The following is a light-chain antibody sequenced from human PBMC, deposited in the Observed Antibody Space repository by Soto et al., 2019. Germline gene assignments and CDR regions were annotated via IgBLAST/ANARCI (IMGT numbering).Light chain of an antibody. J-gene: IGKJ2*01. Sequence: DIQMTQSPSTLSASVGARVTITCRASQSFSSWLAWYQQKPGKAPNLLIYKASRLESGVLSRFSGSASETEFTLTISSLQPEDFSTYYCQRYHSYSDTFGQVTKVYIK. CDR1: QSFSSW. V-gene: IGKV1-5*03. CDR2: KAS. CDR3: QRYHSYSDT.